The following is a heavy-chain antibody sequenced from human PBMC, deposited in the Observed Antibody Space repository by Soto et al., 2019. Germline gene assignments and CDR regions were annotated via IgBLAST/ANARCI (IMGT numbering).Heavy chain of an antibody. J-gene: IGHJ5*02. V-gene: IGHV1-18*01. CDR1: GYTFSSYV. CDR3: ARGGRRLGWFDP. D-gene: IGHD6-25*01. CDR2: ISPFNYNT. Sequence: HVQLMQSRPEVKTPGASVKLSCKASGYTFSSYVITWVRQAPGQGLEWMGWISPFNYNTNYAQKFQGRVTMTTDTSTNTAYMELRSLRSDDTAVYYCARGGRRLGWFDPWGQGTLVTVSS.